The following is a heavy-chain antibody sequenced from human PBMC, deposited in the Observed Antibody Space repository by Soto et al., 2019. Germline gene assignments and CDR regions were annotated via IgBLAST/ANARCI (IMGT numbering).Heavy chain of an antibody. V-gene: IGHV1-18*01. Sequence: QAQLVQSGGEVKRPGASVKVSCKASGYTFNKYGFNWVRQAPGQGLEWMGRISAFNDYTNLAQKFQGRITLTTDASTNTAYMELQILRSDDTAMYYCARGRGVVIPAGTPDAFDVWGQGTMATVSS. CDR3: ARGRGVVIPAGTPDAFDV. CDR2: ISAFNDYT. J-gene: IGHJ3*01. CDR1: GYTFNKYG. D-gene: IGHD6-13*01.